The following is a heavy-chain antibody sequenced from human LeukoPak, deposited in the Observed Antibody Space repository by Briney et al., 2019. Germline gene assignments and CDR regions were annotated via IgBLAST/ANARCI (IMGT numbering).Heavy chain of an antibody. Sequence: ASVKVSCKASGYSFSNNAMNWVRQAPGQGLEWMGWISAYNGNTNYAQKLQGRVTMTTDTSTSTAYMELRSLRSDDTAVYYCASTDYYGSGSYFRNWFDPWGQGTLVTVSS. D-gene: IGHD3-10*01. CDR2: ISAYNGNT. CDR3: ASTDYYGSGSYFRNWFDP. CDR1: GYSFSNNA. J-gene: IGHJ5*02. V-gene: IGHV1-18*01.